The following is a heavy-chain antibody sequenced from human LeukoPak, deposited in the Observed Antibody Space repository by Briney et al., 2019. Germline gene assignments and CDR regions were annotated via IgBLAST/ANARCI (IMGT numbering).Heavy chain of an antibody. V-gene: IGHV3-23*01. D-gene: IGHD5-24*01. Sequence: GGSLRLSCAASGFTFSSYAMHWVRQAPGKGLEWVSAISGSGGSTYYADSVKGRFTISRDNSQNTLYLQMNSLRAEDTAVYYCAKDWAGSDKRYYFDYWGQGTLVTVSS. CDR2: ISGSGGST. J-gene: IGHJ4*02. CDR1: GFTFSSYA. CDR3: AKDWAGSDKRYYFDY.